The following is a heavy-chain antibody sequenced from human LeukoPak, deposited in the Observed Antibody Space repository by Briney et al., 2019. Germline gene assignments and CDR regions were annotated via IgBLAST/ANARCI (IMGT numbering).Heavy chain of an antibody. D-gene: IGHD2-2*01. CDR2: IYTSGST. V-gene: IGHV4-4*07. J-gene: IGHJ6*03. Sequence: SETLSLTCTVSGASISSYYWSWIRQPAGKGLEWIGRIYTSGSTNYNPSLKSRVTMSVDTSKNQFSLKLSSVTAADTAVYYCARDTLPGVVPAAYYYYYMDVWGKGTTVTISS. CDR3: ARDTLPGVVPAAYYYYYMDV. CDR1: GASISSYY.